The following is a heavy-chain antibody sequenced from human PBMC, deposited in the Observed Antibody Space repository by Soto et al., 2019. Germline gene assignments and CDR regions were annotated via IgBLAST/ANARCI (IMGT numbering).Heavy chain of an antibody. CDR1: GGTFSSYA. CDR3: ARGRKAMIVGLGPANDAFDI. CDR2: IIPIFGTA. J-gene: IGHJ3*02. D-gene: IGHD3-22*01. V-gene: IGHV1-69*13. Sequence: SVKVSCKASGGTFSSYAISWVRQAPGQGLEWMGGIIPIFGTANYAQKFQGRVTVTADESTSTAYMELSSLRSEDTAVYYCARGRKAMIVGLGPANDAFDIWGQGTMVTVSS.